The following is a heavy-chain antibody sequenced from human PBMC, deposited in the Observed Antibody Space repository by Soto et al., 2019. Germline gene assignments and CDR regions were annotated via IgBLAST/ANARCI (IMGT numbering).Heavy chain of an antibody. CDR2: IKQDGSEK. V-gene: IGHV3-7*01. D-gene: IGHD3-9*01. J-gene: IGHJ4*02. CDR1: GFTFSSYW. Sequence: GGSLRLSCAASGFTFSSYWMSWVRQAPGKGLEWVANIKQDGSEKYYVDSVKGRFTISRDNAKNSLYLQMNSLRAEDTAVYYCARGLVLRYFVGPADYWGQGTLVTVSS. CDR3: ARGLVLRYFVGPADY.